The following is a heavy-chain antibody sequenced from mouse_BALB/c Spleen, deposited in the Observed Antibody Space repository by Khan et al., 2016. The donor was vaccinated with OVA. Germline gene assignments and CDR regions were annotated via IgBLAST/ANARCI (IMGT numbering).Heavy chain of an antibody. D-gene: IGHD2-3*01. J-gene: IGHJ2*01. V-gene: IGHV1S137*01. CDR1: GYTFTDYA. CDR2: ISTYSGNT. Sequence: QVRLQQSGPELVRPGVSVKISCKGSGYTFTDYAMYWVKQSHTKSLEWIGLISTYSGNTNYNQKFKGKATMTVDKSSSTAYMEFARLTSADSAIXYCARPAYDDYYDYWGQGTTLTVSS. CDR3: ARPAYDDYYDY.